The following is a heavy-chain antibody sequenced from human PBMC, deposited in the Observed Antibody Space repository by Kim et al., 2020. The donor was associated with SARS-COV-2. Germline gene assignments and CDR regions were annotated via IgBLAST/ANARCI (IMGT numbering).Heavy chain of an antibody. V-gene: IGHV3-7*01. CDR1: GFTFSSYW. D-gene: IGHD3-3*01. Sequence: GGSLRLSCAASGFTFSSYWMSWVRQAPGKGLEWVSNIKQDGSEKYYVDSAKGRFTISRDNAKNSLYLQMNSLRAEDTAVYYCASDQSRITIFGVVINYYYEDYWGQGTTVTVSS. CDR3: ASDQSRITIFGVVINYYYEDY. J-gene: IGHJ6*03. CDR2: IKQDGSEK.